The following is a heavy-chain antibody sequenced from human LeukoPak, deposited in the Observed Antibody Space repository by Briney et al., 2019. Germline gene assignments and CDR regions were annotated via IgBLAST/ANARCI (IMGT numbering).Heavy chain of an antibody. CDR1: GFTFSSYS. CDR2: ISSSSSYI. D-gene: IGHD5-12*01. V-gene: IGHV3-21*01. Sequence: PGGSLRLSCAASGFTFSSYSMNWVRQAPGKGLEWVSSISSSSSYIYYADSVKGRFTISRDNAKNPLYLQMNSLRAEDTAVYYCARNVEMATIAPFGYWGQGTLVTVSS. J-gene: IGHJ4*02. CDR3: ARNVEMATIAPFGY.